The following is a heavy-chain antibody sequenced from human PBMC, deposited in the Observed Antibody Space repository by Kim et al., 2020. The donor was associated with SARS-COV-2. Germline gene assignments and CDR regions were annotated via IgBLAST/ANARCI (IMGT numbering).Heavy chain of an antibody. V-gene: IGHV3-30*18. D-gene: IGHD6-19*01. CDR2: ISYDGSNK. CDR3: AKDRAVAGNAQTPSSCDY. CDR1: GFTFSSYG. J-gene: IGHJ4*02. Sequence: GGSLRLSCAASGFTFSSYGMHWVRQAPGKGLEWVAVISYDGSNKYYADSVKGRFTISRDNSKNTLYLQMNSLRAEDTAVYYCAKDRAVAGNAQTPSSCDYWGQGTLVTVSS.